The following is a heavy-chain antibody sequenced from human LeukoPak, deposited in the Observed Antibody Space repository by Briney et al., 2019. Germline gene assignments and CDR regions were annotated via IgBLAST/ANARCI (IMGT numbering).Heavy chain of an antibody. CDR1: GFTLSSYS. V-gene: IGHV3-21*01. D-gene: IGHD3-22*01. CDR2: ISSSSSYI. CDR3: ARDPRDSSGYYSSTDY. Sequence: GGSLRLSCAASGFTLSSYSMNWVRQAPGKGLEWVSSISSSSSYIYYADSVKGRFTISRDNAKNSLYLQMNSLRAEDTAVYYCARDPRDSSGYYSSTDYWGQGTLVTVSS. J-gene: IGHJ4*02.